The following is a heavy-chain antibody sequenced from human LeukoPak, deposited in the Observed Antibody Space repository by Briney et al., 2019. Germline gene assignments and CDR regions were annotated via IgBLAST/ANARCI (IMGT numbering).Heavy chain of an antibody. J-gene: IGHJ4*02. CDR1: EFTLSNYW. Sequence: GGSLRLSCAASEFTLSNYWMSWVRQAPGKGLEWVANIKADGSGTSYVDSVKGRFTISRDNSKNTLYLQMNSLRAEDTAVYYCAKGFQYSIDYWGQGTLVTVSS. V-gene: IGHV3-7*04. CDR3: AKGFQYSIDY. CDR2: IKADGSGT. D-gene: IGHD2-21*01.